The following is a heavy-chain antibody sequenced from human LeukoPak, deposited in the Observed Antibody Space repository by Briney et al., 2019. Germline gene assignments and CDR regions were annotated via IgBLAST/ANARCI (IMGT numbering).Heavy chain of an antibody. CDR1: GGSISSYY. CDR3: ARAHFWSGYTIDY. Sequence: SSETLSLTCTVSGGSISSYYWSWLRQPPGKGLEWIGSIYYTGSTNYNPSLKSRVTISVDTSKNQFSLKLGCVTAADTAVYDCARAHFWSGYTIDYWGRGTAVTVSS. CDR2: IYYTGST. D-gene: IGHD3-3*02. V-gene: IGHV4-59*01. J-gene: IGHJ4*02.